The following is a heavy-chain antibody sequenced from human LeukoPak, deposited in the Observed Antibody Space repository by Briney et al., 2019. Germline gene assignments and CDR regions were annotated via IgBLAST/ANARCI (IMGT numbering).Heavy chain of an antibody. CDR1: GGSISSSNW. J-gene: IGHJ4*02. CDR2: ISYSGTT. Sequence: PSETLSLTCAVSGGSISSSNWWSWVRQPPGKGLEWIASISYSGTTYYNPSLKSRVTISVDTSKNHFSLKLSSVTAADTAVYYCARDPWGDDTSVGDYWGQGTLVTVSS. D-gene: IGHD5-18*01. V-gene: IGHV4-4*02. CDR3: ARDPWGDDTSVGDY.